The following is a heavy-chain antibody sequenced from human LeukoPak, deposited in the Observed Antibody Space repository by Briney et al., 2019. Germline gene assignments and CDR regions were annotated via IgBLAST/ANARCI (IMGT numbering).Heavy chain of an antibody. CDR1: GGSISSYY. J-gene: IGHJ3*02. CDR2: IYYSGST. D-gene: IGHD3-22*01. CDR3: ARHFWSRTSGYYLDVFDI. Sequence: PSETLSLTCRVSGGSISSYYWSWIRQPPGKGLEWIGYIYYSGSTDYNPSLKSRVTISVDTSEDQFSLKLSSVTAADTAVYYCARHFWSRTSGYYLDVFDIWGQGTMVTVSS. V-gene: IGHV4-59*08.